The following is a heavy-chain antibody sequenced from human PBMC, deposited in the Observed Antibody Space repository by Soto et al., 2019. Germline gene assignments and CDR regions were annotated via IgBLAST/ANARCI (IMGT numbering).Heavy chain of an antibody. CDR2: IRSKANSYAT. V-gene: IGHV3-73*02. J-gene: IGHJ2*01. CDR3: TRHALQFCGGDCYLLPYFDL. Sequence: EVQLVESGGGLVQPGGSLKLSCAASGFTFSGSAMHWVRQASGKGLEWVGRIRSKANSYATAYAASVKGRFTISRDDSKNTTYLQVNSLKFEDTAVYYCTRHALQFCGGDCYLLPYFDLWGRGTLVTVSS. D-gene: IGHD2-21*02. CDR1: GFTFSGSA.